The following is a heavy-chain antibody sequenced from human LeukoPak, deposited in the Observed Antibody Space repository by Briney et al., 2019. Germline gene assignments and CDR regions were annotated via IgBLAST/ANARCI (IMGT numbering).Heavy chain of an antibody. J-gene: IGHJ3*02. V-gene: IGHV3-7*01. Sequence: PGGSLRLSCAASGFPISNYWMSWVRQVPGKGLESVAHIKHDSSETYYVDTVRGRFIISRDNAKNSLYLQMNSLRVEDTAVYHCARGPTDFDASDIWGHGTLVTVSS. CDR2: IKHDSSET. CDR1: GFPISNYW. CDR3: ARGPTDFDASDI.